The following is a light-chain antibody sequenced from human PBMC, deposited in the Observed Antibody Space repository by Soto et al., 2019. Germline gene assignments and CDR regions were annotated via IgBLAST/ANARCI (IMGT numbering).Light chain of an antibody. V-gene: IGLV1-47*01. CDR2: RAD. CDR3: AAWDDTPSGLV. Sequence: QSVLTQPPSASGAPGQTVTISCSGRSSNIGSNYVYWYQQLPETAPRLLLYRADQRPSGIPDRFSGSKSGTSASLAISGLRSEDEADYYCAAWDDTPSGLVFGGGTKLTVL. J-gene: IGLJ2*01. CDR1: SSNIGSNY.